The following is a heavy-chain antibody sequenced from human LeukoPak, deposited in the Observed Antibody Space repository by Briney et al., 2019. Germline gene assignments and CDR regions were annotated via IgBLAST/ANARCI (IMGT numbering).Heavy chain of an antibody. CDR3: ARSGGYCSSTSYYDWFDP. CDR2: IYYSGST. V-gene: IGHV4-59*01. CDR1: GGSISSYY. Sequence: SETLSLTCTVSGGSISSYYWSWIRQPPGKGLEWIGYIYYSGSTNYNPSLKSRVTISVDTSKNQFSLKLSSVTAADTAVYYCARSGGYCSSTSYYDWFDPWGQGTLVTVSS. J-gene: IGHJ5*02. D-gene: IGHD2-2*01.